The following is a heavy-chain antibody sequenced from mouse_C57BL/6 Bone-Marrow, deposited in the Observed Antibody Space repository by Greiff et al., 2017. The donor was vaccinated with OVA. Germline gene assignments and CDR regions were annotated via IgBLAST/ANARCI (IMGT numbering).Heavy chain of an antibody. V-gene: IGHV7-3*01. J-gene: IGHJ2*01. CDR1: GFTFTNYY. D-gene: IGHD1-1*01. CDR3: ARYKGRVAVDTFDN. CDR2: IRNKPNGSTT. Sequence: EVNVVESGGGLVQPGDSLSLSCAASGFTFTNYYMSWVRQPPGKALEWLAFIRNKPNGSTTEYSASVKGRFTISRDNSQSILYLQMNALRAEDSATYYCARYKGRVAVDTFDNWGQGTALTVSP.